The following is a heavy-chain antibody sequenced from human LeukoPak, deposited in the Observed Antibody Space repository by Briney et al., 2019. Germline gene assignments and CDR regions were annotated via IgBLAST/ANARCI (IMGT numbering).Heavy chain of an antibody. V-gene: IGHV4-34*12. J-gene: IGHJ6*03. CDR2: IIHSVST. Sequence: SETLSLTCAVYGGSFSGYYWSWIRQPPGKGVEWIGEIIHSVSTNYNPSLKSRVTISGDTSKTQFSLKLSSVAAAETAVYFSARVGESYVIKDWSRTGLGAYPTKYYYHMDVWGKGTTVTVSS. CDR3: ARVGESYVIKDWSRTGLGAYPTKYYYHMDV. CDR1: GGSFSGYY. D-gene: IGHD5-18*01.